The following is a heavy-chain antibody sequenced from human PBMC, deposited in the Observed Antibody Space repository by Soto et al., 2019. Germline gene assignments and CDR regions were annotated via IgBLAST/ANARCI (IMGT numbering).Heavy chain of an antibody. CDR1: GFTFSSYG. CDR3: AKSWGWSYCSSGSCYGAFDI. V-gene: IGHV3-30*18. CDR2: ISYDGSNK. Sequence: QVQLVESGGGVVQPGRSPRLSCAASGFTFSSYGMHWVRQAPGKGLEWVAVISYDGSNKYYADSVKGRFTISRDNSKNPVYLQMNSLRAEDTAVYYCAKSWGWSYCSSGSCYGAFDIWGQGTMVTVSS. D-gene: IGHD2-15*01. J-gene: IGHJ3*02.